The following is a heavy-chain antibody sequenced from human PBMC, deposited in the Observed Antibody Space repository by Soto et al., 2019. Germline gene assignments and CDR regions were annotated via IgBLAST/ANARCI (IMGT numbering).Heavy chain of an antibody. J-gene: IGHJ4*01. Sequence: EVQLLDSGGGLVQPGGSLRLSCAASGFTFSNYAMSWVRQAPGKGLEWVSTISGNGGSTYYADSVKGRFTIYRDNSKNMLFLQINSLRDDDSAVDYCPKRPDFIITFYYWVHGTPVTVAS. CDR2: ISGNGGST. V-gene: IGHV3-23*01. D-gene: IGHD3-3*01. CDR3: PKRPDFIITFYY. CDR1: GFTFSNYA.